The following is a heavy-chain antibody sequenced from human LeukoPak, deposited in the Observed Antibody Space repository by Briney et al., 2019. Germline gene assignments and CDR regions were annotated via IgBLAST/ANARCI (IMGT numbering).Heavy chain of an antibody. CDR2: INHSGSA. D-gene: IGHD6-19*01. V-gene: IGHV4-34*01. J-gene: IGHJ6*04. CDR1: GGSFSGYY. Sequence: SETLSLTCAVYGGSFSGYYWSWIRQSPGKGLEWIGEINHSGSANYNPSLKSRVTISVDTSKNQFSLKLSSVTAADTAVYYCARGLGLRSGGHRALDVWGKGTTVTVSS. CDR3: ARGLGLRSGGHRALDV.